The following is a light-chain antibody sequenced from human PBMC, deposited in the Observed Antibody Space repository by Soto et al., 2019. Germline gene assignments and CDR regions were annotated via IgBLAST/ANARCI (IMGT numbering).Light chain of an antibody. J-gene: IGKJ4*01. V-gene: IGKV3-15*01. CDR2: DAS. Sequence: EIVMTQSPATLSVSPGERATLSCRASQSITGNLTWYQQKPGQAPRLLIYDASTRATGIPARFSGSGSGTEFTLTISSLQSEDFAVYYCQQYYNTPLTFGGGTKVELK. CDR1: QSITGN. CDR3: QQYYNTPLT.